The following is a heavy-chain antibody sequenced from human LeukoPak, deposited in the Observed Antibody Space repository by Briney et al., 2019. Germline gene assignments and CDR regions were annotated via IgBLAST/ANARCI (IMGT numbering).Heavy chain of an antibody. J-gene: IGHJ4*02. Sequence: SSETLSLTCTVSGGSIRSYYWSWIRQPPGKGLEWIGYIYYSGSTNYNPSLKSRVTFSVDMSKNQFSLKLSSVTAADTALYYCARGTYYYDTAFDYWGQGTLVTVSS. CDR2: IYYSGST. V-gene: IGHV4-59*01. CDR3: ARGTYYYDTAFDY. D-gene: IGHD3-22*01. CDR1: GGSIRSYY.